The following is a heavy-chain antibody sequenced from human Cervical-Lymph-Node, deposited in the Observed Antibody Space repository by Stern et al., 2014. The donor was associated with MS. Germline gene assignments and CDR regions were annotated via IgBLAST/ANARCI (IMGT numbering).Heavy chain of an antibody. D-gene: IGHD2-15*01. CDR1: GGTFSSSYA. J-gene: IGHJ5*02. CDR2: IIPILGLA. Sequence: DQLVESGADVKKPGSSMNVSCKTSGGTFSSSYAITWLRQAPGQGLEWMGRIIPILGLANYAHNFQGRVTITADTSTNTTYLELSSLRSEDTAVYYCARGIVSNRAAATQHNLFDPWGQGTLVTVSS. V-gene: IGHV1-69*04. CDR3: ARGIVSNRAAATQHNLFDP.